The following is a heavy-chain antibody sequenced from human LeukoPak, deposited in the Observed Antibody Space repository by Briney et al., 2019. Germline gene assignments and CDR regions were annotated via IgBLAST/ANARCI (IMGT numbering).Heavy chain of an antibody. V-gene: IGHV4-4*02. Sequence: PSETLSLTCAVSGGSISSSNWWSWVRQPPGKGLEWIGEIYHSGNTNYNPSLKSRVTISVDKSKNQFSLKLSSVTAADTAVYYCARDRYYYDSSGYYLFDYWGQGTLVTVSS. CDR2: IYHSGNT. CDR3: ARDRYYYDSSGYYLFDY. J-gene: IGHJ4*02. D-gene: IGHD3-22*01. CDR1: GGSISSSNW.